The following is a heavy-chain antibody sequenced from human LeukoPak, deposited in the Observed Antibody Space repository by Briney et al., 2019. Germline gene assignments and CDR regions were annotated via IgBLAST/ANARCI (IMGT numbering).Heavy chain of an antibody. Sequence: TGGSLRLSCAASGFTFSSYAMSWVRQAPGKGLEWVSAISGSGGSTYYADSVKGRFTISRDNSKNTLYLQMNSLRAEDTAVYYCAKYGSGSYLVGYWGQGTLVTVSS. V-gene: IGHV3-23*01. D-gene: IGHD3-10*01. CDR3: AKYGSGSYLVGY. CDR2: ISGSGGST. CDR1: GFTFSSYA. J-gene: IGHJ4*02.